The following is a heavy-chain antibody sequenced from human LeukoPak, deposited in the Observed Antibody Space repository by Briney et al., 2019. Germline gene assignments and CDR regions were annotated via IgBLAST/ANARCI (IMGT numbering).Heavy chain of an antibody. D-gene: IGHD3-10*01. CDR3: ARDPDYYGSGSYYNGGLFDY. CDR2: IYTSGST. Sequence: SETLSLTCTVSGGSISSYYWSWIRQPAGKGLEWIGRIYTSGSTNYNPSLKSRVTMSVDTSKNQFPLKLSSVTAADTAVYYCARDPDYYGSGSYYNGGLFDYWGQGTLVTVSS. J-gene: IGHJ4*02. CDR1: GGSISSYY. V-gene: IGHV4-4*07.